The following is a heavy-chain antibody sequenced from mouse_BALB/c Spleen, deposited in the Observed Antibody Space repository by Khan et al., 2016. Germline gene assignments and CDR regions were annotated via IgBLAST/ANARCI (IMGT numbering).Heavy chain of an antibody. Sequence: QVQLQQPGAELVRPGSSVKISCKASGYAFSIYWMNWVKQRPGQGLEWIGQIYPGDGDTDNNGKFKDKATLTADKSSSTAYMQLSSLTSEDSAVYFYARSGYGYDYWGQGTTLTVSS. V-gene: IGHV1-80*01. J-gene: IGHJ2*01. CDR2: IYPGDGDT. D-gene: IGHD2-2*01. CDR1: GYAFSIYW. CDR3: ARSGYGYDY.